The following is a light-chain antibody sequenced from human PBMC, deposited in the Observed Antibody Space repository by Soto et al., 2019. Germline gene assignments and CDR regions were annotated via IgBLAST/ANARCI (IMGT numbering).Light chain of an antibody. CDR3: QQYNIYPYT. CDR1: QSISGW. Sequence: IQMTQSPSSLSASVGDRVTITCRASQSISGWLAWYQQKPGKAPKLLIYEASTLESGVPSRFGGSGSGTEFTLTVNSLQPDDFATYYCQQYNIYPYTFGQGTKLEIK. J-gene: IGKJ2*01. CDR2: EAS. V-gene: IGKV1-5*03.